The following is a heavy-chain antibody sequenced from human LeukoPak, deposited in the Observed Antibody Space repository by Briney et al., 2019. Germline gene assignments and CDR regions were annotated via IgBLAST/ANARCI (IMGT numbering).Heavy chain of an antibody. Sequence: ASVKVSCKASGYTFTDYYMHWVRQAPGQGLEWMGWINPNTGGTNYAQKFQGRVTMTRDTSISTAYMELSRLKSDDTAVYYCARPPTVTRGWFDHWGQGTLVTVSS. CDR2: INPNTGGT. V-gene: IGHV1-2*02. J-gene: IGHJ5*02. CDR1: GYTFTDYY. D-gene: IGHD4-17*01. CDR3: ARPPTVTRGWFDH.